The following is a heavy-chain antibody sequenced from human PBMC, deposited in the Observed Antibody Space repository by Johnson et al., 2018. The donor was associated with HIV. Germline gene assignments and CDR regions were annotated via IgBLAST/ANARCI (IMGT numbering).Heavy chain of an antibody. J-gene: IGHJ3*02. D-gene: IGHD5-18*01. CDR3: ARDHGQLWLLPAFDI. CDR2: IYSGGNK. Sequence: VQLVESGGGLVQPGGSLRLSCATSGFTVSNNYMSWVRQAPGKGLEWVSLIYSGGNKYYADSVKDRFTISRDNSKNTLYLQMNSLRVEDTAVYYCARDHGQLWLLPAFDIWGQGTMVTVSS. CDR1: GFTVSNNY. V-gene: IGHV3-66*02.